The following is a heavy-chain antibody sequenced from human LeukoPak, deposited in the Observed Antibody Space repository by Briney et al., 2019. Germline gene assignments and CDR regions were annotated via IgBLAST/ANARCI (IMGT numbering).Heavy chain of an antibody. CDR3: ASPPADCSSTSCYYYYYYTDV. CDR1: GFTFSSYW. V-gene: IGHV3-74*01. J-gene: IGHJ6*03. D-gene: IGHD2-2*01. Sequence: QPGGSLRLSCAASGFTFSSYWMHWVRQAPGKGLVWVSRINSDGSSTNYADSVKGRFTISRDNAKNTLYLQMNSLRAEDTAVYYCASPPADCSSTSCYYYYYYTDVWGKGTTVTVSS. CDR2: INSDGSST.